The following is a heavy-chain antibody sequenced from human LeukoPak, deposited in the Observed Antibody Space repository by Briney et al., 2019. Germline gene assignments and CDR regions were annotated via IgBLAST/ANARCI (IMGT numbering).Heavy chain of an antibody. D-gene: IGHD2-8*02. CDR3: AKVRGGYCTGGGCAEYFQN. CDR1: GFTFSSYA. CDR2: IGGSDRST. Sequence: GGSLRLSCAASGFTFSSYAMSWVRQAPGKGLEWVSAIGGSDRSTYYADSVKGRFTISRDNSKNTLYLQMNSLRVEDTAVYYCAKVRGGYCTGGGCAEYFQNWGQGTLVAVSS. J-gene: IGHJ1*01. V-gene: IGHV3-23*01.